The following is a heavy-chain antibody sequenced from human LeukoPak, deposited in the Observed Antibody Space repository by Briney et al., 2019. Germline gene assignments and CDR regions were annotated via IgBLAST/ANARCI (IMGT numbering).Heavy chain of an antibody. J-gene: IGHJ4*02. D-gene: IGHD1-7*01. CDR1: GDSLSDTRYY. Sequence: SETLSLTCTVSGDSLSDTRYYSGFIRRSPGEGLEWVVSLYYRETFYIPTLRRGLTISSETSMDKFSLSLTSLTAADTGVYYCARGRNRNYQSHFDYWGQGTLVTVSS. V-gene: IGHV4-39*07. CDR3: ARGRNRNYQSHFDY. CDR2: LYYRET.